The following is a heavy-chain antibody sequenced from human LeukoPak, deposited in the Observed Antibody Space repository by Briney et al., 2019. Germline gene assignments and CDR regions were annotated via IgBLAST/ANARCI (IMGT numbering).Heavy chain of an antibody. CDR1: GFTFSGSA. D-gene: IGHD1-26*01. Sequence: GGSLRLSCAASGFTFSGSAMHWVRQASGKGLEWVGRIRSKANSYATAYAASVKGRFTISRDDSKNTAYVQMNSLKTDDTAVYYCAKDRSIGTYYTFDHWGQGTLVTVSS. V-gene: IGHV3-73*01. J-gene: IGHJ4*02. CDR3: AKDRSIGTYYTFDH. CDR2: IRSKANSYAT.